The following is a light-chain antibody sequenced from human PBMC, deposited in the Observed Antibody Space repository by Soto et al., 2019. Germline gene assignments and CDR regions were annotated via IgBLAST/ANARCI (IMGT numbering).Light chain of an antibody. CDR3: QQYGSSPFT. V-gene: IGKV3-20*01. Sequence: ENVLTQSPGTLSLSPGEGGSLSCRAGQSVSNNYLAWYQQKPGQVPRLLIYGASSRAAGVPDRFSGSGSGKDFTLTIRSLEPEDFAVYYCQQYGSSPFTFGPGTKVEIK. CDR2: GAS. CDR1: QSVSNNY. J-gene: IGKJ3*01.